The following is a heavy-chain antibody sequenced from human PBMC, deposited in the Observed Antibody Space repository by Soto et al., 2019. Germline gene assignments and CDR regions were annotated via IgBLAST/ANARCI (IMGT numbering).Heavy chain of an antibody. CDR1: GGTFSSYA. V-gene: IGHV1-69*13. CDR2: IIPIFGTA. J-gene: IGHJ6*02. D-gene: IGHD6-19*01. Sequence: SSVKVACKASGGTFSSYAISWVRQAPGQGLEWMGGIIPIFGTANYAQKFQGRVTITADESTSTAYMELSSLRSEDTAVYYCARVGSIAVAGMPFYYGMYVWAQGTTVSVSS. CDR3: ARVGSIAVAGMPFYYGMYV.